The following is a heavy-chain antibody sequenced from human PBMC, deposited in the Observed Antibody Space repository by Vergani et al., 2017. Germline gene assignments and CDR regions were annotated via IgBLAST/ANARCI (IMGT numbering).Heavy chain of an antibody. CDR1: GGTFSSYA. D-gene: IGHD7-27*01. CDR3: AAPKKSGAKGQGAFDI. CDR2: IIPIFGIA. Sequence: QVQLVQSGAEVKKPGSSVKVSCKASGGTFSSYAISWVRQAPGQGLEWMGGIIPIFGIANYAQKFQGRVTITADKSTSTAYMELSSLRSEDTAVYYCAAPKKSGAKGQGAFDIRGQGTMVTVSS. J-gene: IGHJ3*02. V-gene: IGHV1-69*17.